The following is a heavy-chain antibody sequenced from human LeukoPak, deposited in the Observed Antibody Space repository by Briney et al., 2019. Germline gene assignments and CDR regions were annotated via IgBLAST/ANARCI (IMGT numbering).Heavy chain of an antibody. CDR3: ARVDLVVVPSAIVFDY. D-gene: IGHD2-2*03. CDR1: GASISPDY. CDR2: IYYSGST. J-gene: IGHJ4*02. Sequence: PSETLSLTCTVSGASISPDYWSWIRQPPGKGLEWIGYIYYSGSTYYNPSLKSRVTISVDTSKNQFSLKLSSVTAADTAVYYCARVDLVVVPSAIVFDYWGQGTLVTVSS. V-gene: IGHV4-30-4*01.